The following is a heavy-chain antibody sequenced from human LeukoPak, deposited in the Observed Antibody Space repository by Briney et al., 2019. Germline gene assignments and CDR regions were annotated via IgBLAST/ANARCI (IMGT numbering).Heavy chain of an antibody. Sequence: AASVKVSCKASGYTFTYRYLHWVRQAPGQALEWMGWIAPFNGNTNYAQKFQDRVTITRDRSMSTAYMELSSLRSEDTAMYYCASSYSSSWYGAFDIWGQGTMVTVSS. CDR3: ASSYSSSWYGAFDI. CDR2: IAPFNGNT. D-gene: IGHD6-13*01. J-gene: IGHJ3*02. CDR1: GYTFTYRY. V-gene: IGHV1-45*02.